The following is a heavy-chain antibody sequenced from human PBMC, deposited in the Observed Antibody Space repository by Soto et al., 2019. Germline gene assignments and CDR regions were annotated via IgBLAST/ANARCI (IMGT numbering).Heavy chain of an antibody. V-gene: IGHV4-59*08. CDR2: IYYSGNT. J-gene: IGHJ5*02. D-gene: IGHD6-13*01. Sequence: PSETLCLTCTVSGGSISNYYWSWIRQPPGKGLEWIGSIYYSGNTKYNPSLKSRVTISVDTSKNQFSLKLSSVTAADTAVYYCARQEYSSSPNWFDPWGQGTLVTVSS. CDR1: GGSISNYY. CDR3: ARQEYSSSPNWFDP.